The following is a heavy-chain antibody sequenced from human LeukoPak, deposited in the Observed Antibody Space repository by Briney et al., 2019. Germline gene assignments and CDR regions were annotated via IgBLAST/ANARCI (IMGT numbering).Heavy chain of an antibody. CDR3: ARELSWGFSFDY. J-gene: IGHJ4*02. CDR2: MSSRGTYI. D-gene: IGHD3-10*01. V-gene: IGHV3-21*01. Sequence: GGSLRLSCAASGFTFRDYSMSWVRHVPGKGLEWISSMSSRGTYIYYADAVKGRFTISRDNTQSSVFLQMNSLRVDDTAIYYCARELSWGFSFDYWGQGTLVTVSS. CDR1: GFTFRDYS.